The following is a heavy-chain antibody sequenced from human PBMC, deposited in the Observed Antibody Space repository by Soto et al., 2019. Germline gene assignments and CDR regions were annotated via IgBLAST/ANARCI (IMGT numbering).Heavy chain of an antibody. CDR2: ISAYNGNT. Sequence: ASVKVSCKASGYTFTSYGISWVRQAPGQGLEWMGWISAYNGNTNYAQKLQGRVTMTTDTSTSTAYMELRSLRSDDTAVYYCAGYYDSSGYYPLDYYYGMDVWSQGTTVTVSS. V-gene: IGHV1-18*01. CDR3: AGYYDSSGYYPLDYYYGMDV. D-gene: IGHD3-22*01. CDR1: GYTFTSYG. J-gene: IGHJ6*02.